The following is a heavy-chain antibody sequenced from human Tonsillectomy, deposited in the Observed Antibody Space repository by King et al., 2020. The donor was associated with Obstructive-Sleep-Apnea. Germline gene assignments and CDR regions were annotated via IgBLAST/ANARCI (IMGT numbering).Heavy chain of an antibody. V-gene: IGHV3-30-3*01. CDR2: ISYDGSNK. J-gene: IGHJ4*02. Sequence: VQLVESGGGVVQSGRSLRLSGAASGFTFSRYAMHWVRQAPGKGLEWVAVISYDGSNKYYADSVKARFTISRDNSKNTLYLQMNSLRAEDTAVYYCARENYGDFYFDYWGQGTLVTVSS. CDR1: GFTFSRYA. D-gene: IGHD4-17*01. CDR3: ARENYGDFYFDY.